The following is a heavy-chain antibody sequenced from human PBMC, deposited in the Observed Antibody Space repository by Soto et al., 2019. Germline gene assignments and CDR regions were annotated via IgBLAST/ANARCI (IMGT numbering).Heavy chain of an antibody. J-gene: IGHJ3*02. CDR1: GYTFTSYG. V-gene: IGHV1-18*01. CDR2: ISAYKGNT. CDR3: AREPQQWLVAFDI. D-gene: IGHD6-19*01. Sequence: QVQLVQSGAEVKKPGASVKVSCKASGYTFTSYGISWVRQAPGQGLEWVGWISAYKGNTNYAQKHQGRATMTTHTSTSTAYMELRSLRCDDTAVYYCAREPQQWLVAFDIWGQGTMVTVSS.